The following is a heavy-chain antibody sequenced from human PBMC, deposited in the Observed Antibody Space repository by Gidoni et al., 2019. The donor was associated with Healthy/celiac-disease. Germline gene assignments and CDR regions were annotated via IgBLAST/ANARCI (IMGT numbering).Heavy chain of an antibody. CDR1: GVTVSRYS. D-gene: IGHD3-10*01. CDR2: ISSSSSYI. J-gene: IGHJ3*02. Sequence: EVQLVESGGGLVKHGGYLRLACADSGVTVSRYSMNWVRQAPGKGLEWVSSISSSSSYIYYADSVKGRFTSSRDNAKNALYLQMNSLRAEDTAVYYCARDATGSYYNEAFDIWGQGTMVTVSS. V-gene: IGHV3-21*01. CDR3: ARDATGSYYNEAFDI.